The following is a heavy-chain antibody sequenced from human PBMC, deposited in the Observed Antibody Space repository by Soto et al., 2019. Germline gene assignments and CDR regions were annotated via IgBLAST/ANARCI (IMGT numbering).Heavy chain of an antibody. J-gene: IGHJ4*02. Sequence: EVQLVESGGGLVQPGGSLRLSCAASGYTFSRHWMSWVRQAPGKGLEWVANIKQDGSEKYYVDSVKGRFTISRDNAKNSLYPQMSSLRAEDTAVYYCARTKVGWRYFDYWVQGTLVTVSS. D-gene: IGHD1-26*01. CDR1: GYTFSRHW. V-gene: IGHV3-7*01. CDR2: IKQDGSEK. CDR3: ARTKVGWRYFDY.